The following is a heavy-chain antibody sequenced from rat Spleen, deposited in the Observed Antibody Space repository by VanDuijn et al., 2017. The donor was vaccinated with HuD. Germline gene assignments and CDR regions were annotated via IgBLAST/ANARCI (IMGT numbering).Heavy chain of an antibody. D-gene: IGHD1-10*01. CDR3: ARGTATTGVMDA. J-gene: IGHJ2*01. Sequence: QVQLKETGPGLVQPTQTLSITCTVSGFSLTSYYMQWVRQTPGKGLEWMGFIRSGGSTEYNSEFKSRLSISRDTSKNQVFLKMNSLKTEDTGVYYCARGTATTGVMDAWGQGVMVTVSS. CDR2: IRSGGST. V-gene: IGHV2-65*01. CDR1: GFSLTSYY.